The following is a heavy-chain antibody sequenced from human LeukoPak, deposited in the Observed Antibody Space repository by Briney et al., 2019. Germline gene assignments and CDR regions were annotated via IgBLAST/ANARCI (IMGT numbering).Heavy chain of an antibody. CDR2: IYTSGST. D-gene: IGHD3-22*01. Sequence: SETLSLTCTVSGYSISSGYYWAWIRQPAGKGLEWIGRIYTSGSTNYNPSLKSRVTMSVDTSKNQFSLKLSSVTAADTAVYYCARLHYYDSSGYDYYYYYMDVWGKGTTVTISS. CDR3: ARLHYYDSSGYDYYYYYMDV. CDR1: GYSISSGYY. J-gene: IGHJ6*03. V-gene: IGHV4-4*07.